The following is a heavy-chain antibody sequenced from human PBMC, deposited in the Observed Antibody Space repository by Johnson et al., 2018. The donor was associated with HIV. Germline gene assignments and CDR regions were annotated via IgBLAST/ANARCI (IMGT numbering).Heavy chain of an antibody. J-gene: IGHJ3*02. CDR3: AREWLYDALDI. D-gene: IGHD3-22*01. CDR2: IRQDGSEK. CDR1: ESTFSSYW. Sequence: VQLVESGGGLVQPGGSLRLSCEASESTFSSYWMNWLRQAPGTGLEWVANIRQDGSEKYYVGSVKGRFTVSRDNARKSLSLQMNSLRAEDTAVYYCAREWLYDALDIWGQGTMVTVSS. V-gene: IGHV3-7*01.